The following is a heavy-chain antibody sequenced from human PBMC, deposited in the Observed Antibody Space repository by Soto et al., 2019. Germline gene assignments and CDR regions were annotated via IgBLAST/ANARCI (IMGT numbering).Heavy chain of an antibody. CDR2: IYYSGST. Sequence: PSETMSLTCTVSGGSISSGGYYWSWIRQHPGKGLEWIGYIYYSGSTYYNPSLKSRVTISVDTSKNQFSLKLSSVTAADTAVYYCARKTHTYYDFWSGPNWVDPWGQGTRVNVPQ. J-gene: IGHJ5*02. CDR3: ARKTHTYYDFWSGPNWVDP. CDR1: GGSISSGGYY. D-gene: IGHD3-3*01. V-gene: IGHV4-31*03.